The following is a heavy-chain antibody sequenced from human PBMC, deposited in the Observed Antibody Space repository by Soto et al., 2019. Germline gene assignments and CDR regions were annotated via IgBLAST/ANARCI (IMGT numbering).Heavy chain of an antibody. D-gene: IGHD3-10*01. CDR3: STLRFVRGFHQLDC. J-gene: IGHJ4*02. V-gene: IGHV3-15*01. CDR1: GFSFNNAW. Sequence: EVQLVESGGGLVKPGGSLRLYCAASGFSFNNAWITWVRQAPGKGLEWVGRIKSKTDGGTTDYTAPVKGRFTISRDDSRNTVYLQMNSLQIEDTAVYYCSTLRFVRGFHQLDCWDQGTLVTVSS. CDR2: IKSKTDGGTT.